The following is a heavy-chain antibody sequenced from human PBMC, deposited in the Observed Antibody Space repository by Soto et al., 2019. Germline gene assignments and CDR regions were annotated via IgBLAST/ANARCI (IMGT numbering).Heavy chain of an antibody. CDR3: ARAAVGGTTCFQH. CDR1: GYTFINHG. CDR2: ISAYTVNT. V-gene: IGHV1-18*04. D-gene: IGHD1-26*01. J-gene: IGHJ1*01. Sequence: QVHLVQSGAEVKKPGASVKVSCKASGYTFINHGISWVRQAPGQGLEWLGWISAYTVNTIYAQKFPGRLTMTTDTSTSTAFRDLRRLRSDDTAVYYCARAAVGGTTCFQHWGQGTLVTVSS.